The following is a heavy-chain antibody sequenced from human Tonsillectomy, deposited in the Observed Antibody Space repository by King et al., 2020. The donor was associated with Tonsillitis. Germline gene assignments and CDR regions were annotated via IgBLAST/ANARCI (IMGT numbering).Heavy chain of an antibody. V-gene: IGHV4-31*11. CDR3: ARYGGGVFDP. CDR2: IYHNANTYNPIT. Sequence: QLQESGPGLVKPSQALSLTCVVSGVSVISDDYYWTWIRQHPGKGLEWIAYIYHNANTYNPITFYKPSPQSRLTISIDNFRNHFPLTLNSVTAADTAVYFCARYGGGVFDPWGQGTLVAVSS. D-gene: IGHD4-23*01. CDR1: GVSVISDDYY. J-gene: IGHJ5*02.